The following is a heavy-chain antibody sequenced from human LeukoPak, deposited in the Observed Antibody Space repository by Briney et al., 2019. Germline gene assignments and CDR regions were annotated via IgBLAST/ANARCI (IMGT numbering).Heavy chain of an antibody. CDR3: ATEFWYRFDH. J-gene: IGHJ4*02. CDR2: ISGSGGST. Sequence: GGSLRLSCAASGFTFSSYAMSWVRQAPGKGLEWVSAISGSGGSTYYADSVKGRFTISRDNAKNSIHLQMSSLSADDTAVYFCATEFWYRFDHWGQGILVTVSS. CDR1: GFTFSSYA. V-gene: IGHV3-23*01. D-gene: IGHD3-3*01.